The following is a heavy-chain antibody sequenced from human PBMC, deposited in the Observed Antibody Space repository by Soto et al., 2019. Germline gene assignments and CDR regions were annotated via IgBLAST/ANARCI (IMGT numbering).Heavy chain of an antibody. CDR2: IYYSGST. J-gene: IGHJ3*02. D-gene: IGHD5-12*01. Sequence: SETLSLTCTVSGGSISSGGYYWSWIRHHPGKGLEWIGYIYYSGSTYYNPSLKSRVTISVDTSKNQFSLKLSSVTAADTAVYYCARDRSGYGSSSDAFDIWGQGTMVTVSS. V-gene: IGHV4-31*03. CDR3: ARDRSGYGSSSDAFDI. CDR1: GGSISSGGYY.